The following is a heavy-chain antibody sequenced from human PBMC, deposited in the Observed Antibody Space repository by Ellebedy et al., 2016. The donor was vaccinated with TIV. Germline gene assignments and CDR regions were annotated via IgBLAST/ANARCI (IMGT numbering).Heavy chain of an antibody. D-gene: IGHD3-22*01. CDR2: INHSGST. V-gene: IGHV4-34*01. CDR3: ARVDMIVVVS. CDR1: GGSFSGYY. J-gene: IGHJ4*02. Sequence: SETLSLTCAVYGGSFSGYYWSWIRQPPGKGLEWIGEINHSGSTNYNPSLKSRVTISVDTSKNQFSLKLRSVTAADTAVYYCARVDMIVVVSWGQGTLVTVSS.